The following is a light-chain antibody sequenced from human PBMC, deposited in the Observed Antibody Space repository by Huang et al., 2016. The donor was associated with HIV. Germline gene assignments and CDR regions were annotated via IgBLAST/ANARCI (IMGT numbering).Light chain of an antibody. Sequence: IVLTQSPATLSWYLGERVTLSCRASQSISKHLAWYQQRPGQAPRLLIYDASNRVAGVPARVSGSGSGTDFTLTISSLEPEDFALYYCQQHHSWLTFGGGTKVEVK. V-gene: IGKV3-11*01. J-gene: IGKJ4*01. CDR3: QQHHSWLT. CDR2: DAS. CDR1: QSISKH.